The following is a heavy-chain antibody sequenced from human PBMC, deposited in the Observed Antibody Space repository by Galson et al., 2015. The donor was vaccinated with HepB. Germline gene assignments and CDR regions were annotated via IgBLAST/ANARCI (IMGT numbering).Heavy chain of an antibody. CDR1: GFTFSSYA. V-gene: IGHV3-23*01. CDR3: AKRYHYVSSVYSIYWYFDL. J-gene: IGHJ2*01. Sequence: SLRLSCAASGFTFSSYAMSWFRHAPGKGLEWVTAITDGGGRPYYADSVKGRFTISRDNSKNTLYLQMNSLRAEDTAVYYCAKRYHYVSSVYSIYWYFDLWGRGTLVTVSS. D-gene: IGHD3-22*01. CDR2: ITDGGGRP.